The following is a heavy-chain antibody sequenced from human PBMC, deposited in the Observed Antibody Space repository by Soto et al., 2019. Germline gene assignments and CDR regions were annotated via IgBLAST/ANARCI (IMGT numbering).Heavy chain of an antibody. J-gene: IGHJ4*02. CDR1: GGSISSGGYY. Sequence: NPSETLSLTCTVSGGSISSGGYYWSWIRQHPGKGLEWIGYIYYSGSTYYNPSLESRVTISVDTSKNQFSLKLSSVTAADTAVYYCASLSSTRILAYWGQGTLVTVSS. CDR3: ASLSSTRILAY. V-gene: IGHV4-31*03. CDR2: IYYSGST. D-gene: IGHD2-15*01.